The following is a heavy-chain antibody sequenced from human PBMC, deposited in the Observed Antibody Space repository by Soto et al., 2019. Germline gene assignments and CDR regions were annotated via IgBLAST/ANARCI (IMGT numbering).Heavy chain of an antibody. D-gene: IGHD3-3*01. V-gene: IGHV4-34*01. CDR3: ARLALRFHGAFDI. J-gene: IGHJ3*02. Sequence: HVQLQQWGAGLLKPSETLSLTCAVYGGSFSGYYWSWIRQPPGKGLEWIGEINHSGSTNYNPSLKSRVTISVDTSKNQFSLKLSSVTAADTAVYYCARLALRFHGAFDIWGQGTMVTVSS. CDR2: INHSGST. CDR1: GGSFSGYY.